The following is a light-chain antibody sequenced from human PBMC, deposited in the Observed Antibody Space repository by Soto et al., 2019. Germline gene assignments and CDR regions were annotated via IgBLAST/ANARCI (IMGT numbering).Light chain of an antibody. CDR3: QQVDSYPLT. V-gene: IGKV1-13*02. CDR2: DAS. J-gene: IGKJ4*01. CDR1: QGISSA. Sequence: IQMTQSPSTLSGSIADRVTITCRASQGISSALAWYHRKPGKPPALLIYDASTLESGVPSRFSGSGSGTEFTLTISSLQPEDFGTYYCQQVDSYPLTFCGGTKVDIK.